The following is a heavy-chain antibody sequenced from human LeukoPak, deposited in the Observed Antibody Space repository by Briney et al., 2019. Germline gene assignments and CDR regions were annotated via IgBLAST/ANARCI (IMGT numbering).Heavy chain of an antibody. CDR3: VRRVVVVTANDKSDAFDV. J-gene: IGHJ3*01. D-gene: IGHD2-21*02. CDR1: GGSISSYY. Sequence: SETLSLTCSVSGGSISSYYWNWIRQTPGGGLEWIGYIYYTGSSNYNPSLKSRVTISLDTSKNKFSLKLSSVTAADTAVYYCVRRVVVVTANDKSDAFDVWGQGTVVTVSS. V-gene: IGHV4-59*01. CDR2: IYYTGSS.